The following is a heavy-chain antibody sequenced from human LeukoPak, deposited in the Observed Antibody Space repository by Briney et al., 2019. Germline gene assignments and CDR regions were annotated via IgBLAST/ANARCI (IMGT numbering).Heavy chain of an antibody. CDR2: IYATGST. CDR3: ARHGSVRSPLGP. D-gene: IGHD3-10*01. CDR1: GGSISIYY. V-gene: IGHV4-4*09. J-gene: IGHJ5*02. Sequence: PSETLSLTCTVSGGSISIYYWSWIRQPPGKGLEWIGYIYATGSTNYNPSLKSRVTISVDTSKNRFSLNLRSVTAADTAVYYCARHGSVRSPLGPWGQGTLVTVSS.